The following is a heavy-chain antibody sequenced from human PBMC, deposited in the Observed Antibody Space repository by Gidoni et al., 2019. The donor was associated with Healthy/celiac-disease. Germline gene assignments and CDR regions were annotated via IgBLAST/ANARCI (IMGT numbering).Heavy chain of an antibody. CDR1: GFIFSNYS. CDR3: AREHYGDYYFDY. Sequence: EVQLVESGGGLVKPGGSLSLSCVASGFIFSNYSMNWVRQAPGKGLEWVSSISSSSAYMHYADSVKGRFTISRDNAKNTLYLQVNSLKDEDTAIYDCAREHYGDYYFDYWGQGTLVTVSS. J-gene: IGHJ4*02. V-gene: IGHV3-21*01. CDR2: ISSSSAYM. D-gene: IGHD4-17*01.